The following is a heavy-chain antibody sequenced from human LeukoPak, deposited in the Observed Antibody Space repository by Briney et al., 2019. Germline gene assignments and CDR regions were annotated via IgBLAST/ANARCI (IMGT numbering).Heavy chain of an antibody. J-gene: IGHJ4*02. CDR2: IKQDGGDI. D-gene: IGHD3-10*01. Sequence: SGGSLRLSCAASGFTFSTYLMTWVRQAPGKGLEWVSNIKQDGGDIYYVDSVKGRFTISRDNAKSSLFLQMNCLRAEDTAVYYCARLGDHGLGSIDYWGQGTLVTVSS. CDR1: GFTFSTYL. CDR3: ARLGDHGLGSIDY. V-gene: IGHV3-7*05.